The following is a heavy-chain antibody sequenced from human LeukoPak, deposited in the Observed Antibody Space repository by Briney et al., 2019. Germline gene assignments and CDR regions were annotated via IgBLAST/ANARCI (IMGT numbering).Heavy chain of an antibody. V-gene: IGHV3-15*01. CDR2: IKSKTDGGTT. J-gene: IGHJ4*02. CDR1: GFTFSNAW. Sequence: GGSLRLSCAASGFTFSNAWMSWVRQARGKGLEWAGRIKSKTDGGTTDYAAPVKGRFTISRDDSKNTLYLQMNGLKTEDTAVYYCTTGPWVIVVVIHYWGQGTLVTVSS. D-gene: IGHD3-22*01. CDR3: TTGPWVIVVVIHY.